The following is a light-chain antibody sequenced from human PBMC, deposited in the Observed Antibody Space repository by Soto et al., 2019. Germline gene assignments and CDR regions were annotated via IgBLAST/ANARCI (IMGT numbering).Light chain of an antibody. CDR3: QQLFDSPIT. Sequence: DIQMTQSPSSLSASVGDTVTTTCRASRTIAGYVNWYQQRPGEAPNLLIYAASTLESGVPSRFSATVSGTEFSLTITSLQPEDFATYYCQQLFDSPITFGQGTRLEI. V-gene: IGKV1-39*01. CDR1: RTIAGY. J-gene: IGKJ5*01. CDR2: AAS.